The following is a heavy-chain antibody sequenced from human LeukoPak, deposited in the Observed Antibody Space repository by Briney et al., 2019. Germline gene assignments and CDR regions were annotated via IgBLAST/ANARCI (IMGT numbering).Heavy chain of an antibody. CDR1: GFTFSSYG. J-gene: IGHJ4*02. CDR2: IWYDGSNK. D-gene: IGHD5-18*01. Sequence: GKSLRLSCAASGFTFSSYGMHWVRQAPGKGLEWVAVIWYDGSNKYYADSVKGRFTISRDSAKNSLYLQMNSLRVEDTAVYYCARDHNYGSDYWGQGTLVTVSS. V-gene: IGHV3-33*01. CDR3: ARDHNYGSDY.